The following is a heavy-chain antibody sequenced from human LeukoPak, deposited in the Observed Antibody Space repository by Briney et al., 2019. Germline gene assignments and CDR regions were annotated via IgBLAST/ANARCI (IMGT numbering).Heavy chain of an antibody. CDR1: GFPFSSHG. V-gene: IGHV3-23*01. J-gene: IGHJ3*02. D-gene: IGHD3-22*01. Sequence: GGSLRLSCAASGFPFSSHGMSWVRQAPGKGLEWVSGTIGGGGSTYYADSVKGRFTISGDNSKNTLYLQMNSLRAEDTAVYYCARETLVYYYDSSGTLEGAFDIWGQGTMVTVSS. CDR3: ARETLVYYYDSSGTLEGAFDI. CDR2: TIGGGGST.